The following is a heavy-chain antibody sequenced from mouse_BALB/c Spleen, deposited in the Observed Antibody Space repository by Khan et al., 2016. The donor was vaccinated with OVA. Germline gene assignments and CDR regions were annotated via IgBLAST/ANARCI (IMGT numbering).Heavy chain of an antibody. D-gene: IGHD2-10*01. V-gene: IGHV2-6-1*01. CDR3: ARQPYNHYYIMDY. Sequence: QVQLQESGPGLVAPSQSLSITCTISGFSLTNYGVHWVRQPPGKGLQWLVVIWSDGSTTYDSALKSRLTISKDNSKSQVFLKMDSLQTDDKAMYYSARQPYNHYYIMDYWGQGTSGTVSS. J-gene: IGHJ4*01. CDR2: IWSDGST. CDR1: GFSLTNYG.